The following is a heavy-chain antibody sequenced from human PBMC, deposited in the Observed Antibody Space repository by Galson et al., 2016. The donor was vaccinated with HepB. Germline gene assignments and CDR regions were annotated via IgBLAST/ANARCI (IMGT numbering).Heavy chain of an antibody. CDR1: GFTFGHYG. Sequence: SLRLSCAGSGFTFGHYGLHWVRQAPGKGLEWLSVLSYDGGKEYFADSAKGRFAISRDHSKNTLYLQMNSLRVEDTAVYYCARDRAIFGVLISEDGDGMDVWGQGTTVIVSS. V-gene: IGHV3-30*09. J-gene: IGHJ6*02. CDR3: ARDRAIFGVLISEDGDGMDV. CDR2: LSYDGGKE. D-gene: IGHD3-3*01.